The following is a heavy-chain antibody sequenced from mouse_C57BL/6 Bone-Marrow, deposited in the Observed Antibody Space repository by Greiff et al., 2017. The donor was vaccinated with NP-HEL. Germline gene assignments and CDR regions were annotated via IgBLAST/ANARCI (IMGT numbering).Heavy chain of an antibody. CDR1: GYTFTSYW. CDR3: ARDYSNYPYYFDY. Sequence: QVQLQQPGAELVKPGASVKLSCKASGYTFTSYWMHWVKQRPGQGLEWIGMIHPNSGSNNYNEKFKSKATLTVDKSSSTAYMQLSSLTSEDSAVYYCARDYSNYPYYFDYWGQGTTLTVSS. V-gene: IGHV1-64*01. D-gene: IGHD2-5*01. CDR2: IHPNSGSN. J-gene: IGHJ2*01.